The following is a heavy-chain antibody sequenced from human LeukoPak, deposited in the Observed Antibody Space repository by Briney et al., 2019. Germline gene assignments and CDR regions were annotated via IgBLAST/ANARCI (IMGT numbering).Heavy chain of an antibody. D-gene: IGHD3-10*01. J-gene: IGHJ4*02. CDR2: IRSKAYGGTT. CDR1: GFTFGDYA. CDR3: TRLGRPPEGGYLDC. V-gene: IGHV3-49*04. Sequence: GGSLRLSCTASGFTFGDYAMSWVRQAPGKGLEWVGFIRSKAYGGTTEYPASVKGIFTISRDDSKSIAYPQMNSLKTQDTAVYYCTRLGRPPEGGYLDCWGQGTLVTVSS.